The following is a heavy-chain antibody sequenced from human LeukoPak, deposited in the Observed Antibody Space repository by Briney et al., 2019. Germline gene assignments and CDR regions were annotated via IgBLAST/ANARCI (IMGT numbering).Heavy chain of an antibody. V-gene: IGHV4-59*12. CDR2: IHYSGGIT. Sequence: SETLSLTCTVSGGSISSYYWSWIRQPPGKGLEWIGYIHYSGGITYYNPSLKSRVTISVDTSKNQFSLSLSSVTAADTAVYYCARETVPAAHAGAFDIWGQGTMVTVSS. D-gene: IGHD2-2*01. J-gene: IGHJ3*02. CDR1: GGSISSYY. CDR3: ARETVPAAHAGAFDI.